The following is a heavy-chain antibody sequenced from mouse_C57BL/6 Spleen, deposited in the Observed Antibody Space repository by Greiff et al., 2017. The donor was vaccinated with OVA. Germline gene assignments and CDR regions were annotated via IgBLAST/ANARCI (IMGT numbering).Heavy chain of an antibody. CDR2: IDPANGDT. CDR1: GFNIKDDY. J-gene: IGHJ2*01. CDR3: TRIGY. V-gene: IGHV14-4*01. Sequence: EVQLQQSGAELVRPGASVKLSCTASGFNIKDDYMHWVKQRPEQGLEWIGWIDPANGDTEYAPKFQGKANITADTSSNTAYLQLSSLTSEDTAVYYCTRIGYWGQGTTLTVSS.